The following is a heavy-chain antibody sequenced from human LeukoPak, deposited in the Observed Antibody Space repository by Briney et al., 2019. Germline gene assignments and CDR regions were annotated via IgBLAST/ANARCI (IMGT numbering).Heavy chain of an antibody. V-gene: IGHV3-21*01. CDR3: ARGDVWGSYRFDY. D-gene: IGHD3-16*02. CDR1: GFTFSSYS. Sequence: GGSLRLSCAASGFTFSSYSVNWVRQAPGKGLEWVSSISSSSSYIYYADSVKGRFTISRDNAKNSLYLQMNSLRAEDTAVYYCARGDVWGSYRFDYWGQGTLVTVSS. J-gene: IGHJ4*02. CDR2: ISSSSSYI.